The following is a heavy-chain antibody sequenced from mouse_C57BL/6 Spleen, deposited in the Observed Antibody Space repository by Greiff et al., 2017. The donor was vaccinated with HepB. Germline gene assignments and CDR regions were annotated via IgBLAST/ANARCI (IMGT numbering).Heavy chain of an antibody. J-gene: IGHJ4*01. CDR1: GFTFSDYY. CDR2: INYDGSST. CDR3: ARDGEWPYAMDY. Sequence: DVKLVESEGGLVQPGSSMKLSCTASGFTFSDYYMAWVRQVPEKGLEWVANINYDGSSTYYLDSLKSRFIISRDNAKNILYLQMSSLKSEDTATYYCARDGEWPYAMDYWGQGTSVTVSS. V-gene: IGHV5-16*01.